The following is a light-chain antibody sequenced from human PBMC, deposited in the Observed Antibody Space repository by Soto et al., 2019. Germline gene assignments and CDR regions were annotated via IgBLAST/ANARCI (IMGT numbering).Light chain of an antibody. CDR1: QNISVW. Sequence: DIQMTQSPSSVSASVGDGVTITCRASQNISVWLAWYQQRPGKAPKFLIYDASSLETGVPSRFSGSGSGTEFTLTIRSLQPDDFATYYCQQYDSSSPTFGQGTKLEIK. J-gene: IGKJ2*01. V-gene: IGKV1-5*01. CDR3: QQYDSSSPT. CDR2: DAS.